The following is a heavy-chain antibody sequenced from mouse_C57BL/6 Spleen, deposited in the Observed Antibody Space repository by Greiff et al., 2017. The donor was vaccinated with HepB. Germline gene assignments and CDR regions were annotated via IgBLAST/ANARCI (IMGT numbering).Heavy chain of an antibody. D-gene: IGHD6-1*01. Sequence: EVKLMESGGGLVQPGGSLSLSCAASGFTFTDYYMSWVRQPPGKALEWLGFIRNKANGYTTEYSASVKGRFTISRDNSQSILYLQMNALRAEDSATYYCARLLFYYAMDYWGQGTSVTVSS. CDR2: IRNKANGYTT. CDR3: ARLLFYYAMDY. V-gene: IGHV7-3*01. J-gene: IGHJ4*01. CDR1: GFTFTDYY.